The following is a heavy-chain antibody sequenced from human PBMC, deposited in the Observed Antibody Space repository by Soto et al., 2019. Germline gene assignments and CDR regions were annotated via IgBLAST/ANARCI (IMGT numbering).Heavy chain of an antibody. CDR1: GYTFTSYA. CDR2: INAGNGNT. V-gene: IGHV1-3*01. CDR3: ARSPVTTLSFDY. D-gene: IGHD4-17*01. J-gene: IGHJ4*02. Sequence: GASVKVSCKASGYTFTSYAMHWVRQAPGQRLEWMGWINAGNGNTKYSQKFQGRVTITRDTSASTAYMELSSLRSEDTAVYYCARSPVTTLSFDYWGQGTLVTVSS.